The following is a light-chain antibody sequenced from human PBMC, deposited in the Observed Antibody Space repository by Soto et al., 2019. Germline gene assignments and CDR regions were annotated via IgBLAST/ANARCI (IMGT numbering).Light chain of an antibody. Sequence: EIVMTQSPATLSVSPGERATLSCRASQSVSSNLAWYQQKPGQAPRLLIYGASTRATGISARFSGSGSGTEFTLTISSLQSEDFAVYYWQQHHNWPPWTFGQGTKVEIK. J-gene: IGKJ1*01. V-gene: IGKV3-15*01. CDR3: QQHHNWPPWT. CDR2: GAS. CDR1: QSVSSN.